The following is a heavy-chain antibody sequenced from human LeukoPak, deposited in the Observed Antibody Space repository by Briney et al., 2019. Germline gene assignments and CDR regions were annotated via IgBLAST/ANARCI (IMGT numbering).Heavy chain of an antibody. J-gene: IGHJ6*03. CDR3: ARVIEEHTAIDYYYYYMDV. CDR2: IYYSGST. Sequence: SETLSLTCTVSGGSISSSSYYWGWIRQPPGKGLEWIGYIYYSGSTNYNPSLKSRVTISVDTSKNQFSLKLSSVTAADTAVYYCARVIEEHTAIDYYYYYMDVWGKGTTVTISS. D-gene: IGHD5-18*01. V-gene: IGHV4-61*05. CDR1: GGSISSSSYY.